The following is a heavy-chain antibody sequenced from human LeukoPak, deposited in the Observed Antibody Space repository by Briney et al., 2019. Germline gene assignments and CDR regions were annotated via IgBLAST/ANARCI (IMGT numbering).Heavy chain of an antibody. CDR3: ARDLSKYYGSGNDAFDI. CDR1: GFTFSSCW. J-gene: IGHJ3*02. D-gene: IGHD3-10*01. CDR2: IKQDGSEK. Sequence: GGSLRLSCAASGFTFSSCWMSWVRQAPGKGLEWVANIKQDGSEKYYVDSVKGRFSISRDNAKNSLYLQMNSLRAEDTAVYYCARDLSKYYGSGNDAFDIWGQGTMVTVSS. V-gene: IGHV3-7*01.